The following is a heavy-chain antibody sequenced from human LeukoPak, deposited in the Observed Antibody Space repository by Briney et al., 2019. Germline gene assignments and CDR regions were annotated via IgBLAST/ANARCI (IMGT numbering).Heavy chain of an antibody. V-gene: IGHV1-69*04. CDR1: GGTFSSYD. Sequence: SVKVSCKASGGTFSSYDISWVRQAPGQGLEWMGRIIPILGIANYAQRCQGRGTITADKSTSTAYMELSSLRSEDTAVYYCARGLGDTYYYGMGVWGQGTTVTVSS. CDR3: ARGLGDTYYYGMGV. J-gene: IGHJ6*02. D-gene: IGHD3-16*01. CDR2: IIPILGIA.